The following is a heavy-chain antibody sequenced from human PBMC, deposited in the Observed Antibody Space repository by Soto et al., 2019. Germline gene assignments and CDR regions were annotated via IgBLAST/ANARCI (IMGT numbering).Heavy chain of an antibody. CDR2: ISGSASAT. Sequence: GSLRLSCATSGFSLRIYPMSWVRHSPGKWLERVSLISGSASATHYADSVKGRFTISRDNSKRKVYLQLNSLRAEDTAVYYCAKGMANTVFGVDTLFDFWGRGTLVTVSS. J-gene: IGHJ4*02. CDR1: GFSLRIYP. D-gene: IGHD3-3*01. CDR3: AKGMANTVFGVDTLFDF. V-gene: IGHV3-23*01.